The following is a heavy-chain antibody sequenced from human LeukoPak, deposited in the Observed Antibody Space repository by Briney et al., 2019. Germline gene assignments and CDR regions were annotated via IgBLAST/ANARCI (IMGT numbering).Heavy chain of an antibody. J-gene: IGHJ4*02. CDR3: ARELTRRQWLRLSGAYFDY. CDR1: GGTLRNFG. D-gene: IGHD5-12*01. CDR2: TIPLFNTA. Sequence: SVKVSCKASGGTLRNFGISWVRQAPGQGLEWMGGTIPLFNTANYAHKFQGRINIIADEATSTAYMELTGLRSEDTAVYYCARELTRRQWLRLSGAYFDYWGQGTLVTVSS. V-gene: IGHV1-69*01.